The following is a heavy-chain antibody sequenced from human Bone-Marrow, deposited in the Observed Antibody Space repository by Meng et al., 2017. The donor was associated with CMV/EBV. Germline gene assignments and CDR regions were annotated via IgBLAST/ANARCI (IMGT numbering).Heavy chain of an antibody. J-gene: IGHJ4*02. V-gene: IGHV4-39*01. CDR2: IYYSGST. CDR1: GGSISSNSYY. CDR3: AIPTDSSGWYSPFDY. Sequence: SETLSLTCTVSGGSISSNSYYWGWIRQPPGKGLEWIGSIYYSGSTYYNPSLKSRVTISVDTSKNQFSLKLSSVTAADTAVYYCAIPTDSSGWYSPFDYWGQGTRVTVSS. D-gene: IGHD6-19*01.